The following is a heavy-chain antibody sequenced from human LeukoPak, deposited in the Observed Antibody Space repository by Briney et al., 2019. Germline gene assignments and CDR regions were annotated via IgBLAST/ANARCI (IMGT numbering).Heavy chain of an antibody. V-gene: IGHV3-23*01. J-gene: IGHJ4*02. D-gene: IGHD2-2*01. CDR3: AKVNVVVPAAGASFDS. CDR1: GFTFNNYA. CDR2: ISGHGGST. Sequence: PGGSLRLSCAASGFTFNNYAMSWVRQAPGKGLEWVSTISGHGGSTYYADSVKGRFTISRDNSKNTLYLQMNSLRAEDTAVYYCAKVNVVVPAAGASFDSWGQGTLVTVSS.